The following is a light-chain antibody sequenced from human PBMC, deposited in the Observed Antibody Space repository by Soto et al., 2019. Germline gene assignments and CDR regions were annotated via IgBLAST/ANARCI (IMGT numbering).Light chain of an antibody. CDR2: AAS. J-gene: IGKJ1*01. CDR1: QDIRSD. Sequence: IQMTQFPSSLSASVGDRVTITCRASQDIRSDLGWYQQRPGKAPKLLIYAASSLQSGVPSRFSGSGSGTEFTLTISSLQPEDFATYYCQQSYSTPPMTFGQGTKVDIK. V-gene: IGKV1-39*01. CDR3: QQSYSTPPMT.